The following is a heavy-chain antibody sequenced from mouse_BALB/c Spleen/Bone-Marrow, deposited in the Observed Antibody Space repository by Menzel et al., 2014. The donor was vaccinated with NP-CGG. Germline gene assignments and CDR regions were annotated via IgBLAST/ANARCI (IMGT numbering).Heavy chain of an antibody. Sequence: VQLQQSGAELAKPGASVMMSCKASGYTFTSYWMHWVKQRPGQALEWIGYINPSTGYTEFNQKFKDKATLTADKSSSTAYMHLSSLTSEDSAVYYWARGATVVARYFDSWGQGTTLTVSS. V-gene: IGHV1-7*01. CDR1: GYTFTSYW. J-gene: IGHJ2*01. CDR3: ARGATVVARYFDS. D-gene: IGHD1-1*01. CDR2: INPSTGYT.